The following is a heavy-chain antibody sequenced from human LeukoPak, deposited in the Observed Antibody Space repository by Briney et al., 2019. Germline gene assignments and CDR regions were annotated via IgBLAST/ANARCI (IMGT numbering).Heavy chain of an antibody. CDR3: AGLKSGFDY. V-gene: IGHV4-38-2*02. D-gene: IGHD1-1*01. CDR2: IYHSGST. Sequence: SETLSLTCTVSGYSISSGYYWGWIRQPPGKGLEWIGSIYHSGSTYYNPSLKSRVTISVDTSKNQFSLKLSSVTAADTAVYYCAGLKSGFDYWGQGTLVTVSS. CDR1: GYSISSGYY. J-gene: IGHJ4*02.